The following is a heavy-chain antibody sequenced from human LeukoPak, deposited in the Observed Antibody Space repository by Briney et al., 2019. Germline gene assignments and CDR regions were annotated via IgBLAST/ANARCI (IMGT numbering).Heavy chain of an antibody. Sequence: GATVKVSCKASGYTFTGYYMHWVRQAPGQGLEWMGWINPNSGGTNYAQKFQGWVTMTRDTSISTAYMELSRLRSDDTAVYYCARDWSAYNSGGGMDVWGQGTTVTVSS. CDR1: GYTFTGYY. V-gene: IGHV1-2*04. D-gene: IGHD6-19*01. J-gene: IGHJ6*02. CDR3: ARDWSAYNSGGGMDV. CDR2: INPNSGGT.